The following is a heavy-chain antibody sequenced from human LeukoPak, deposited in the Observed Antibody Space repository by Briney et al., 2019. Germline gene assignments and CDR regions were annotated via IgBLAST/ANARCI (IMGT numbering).Heavy chain of an antibody. J-gene: IGHJ2*01. D-gene: IGHD3-9*01. V-gene: IGHV3-15*01. CDR3: QKTAYDILTGYYHWYFDL. CDR1: GFSFSDAW. CDR2: IKSKTDGGTT. Sequence: GGSLRLSCAASGFSFSDAWMRWVRQAPGRGLEWVGRIKSKTDGGTTDYAAPVKGRFTISRDDSKNTLYLQMNSLKTEDTAVYFWQKTAYDILTGYYHWYFDLWGRGTLVTVSS.